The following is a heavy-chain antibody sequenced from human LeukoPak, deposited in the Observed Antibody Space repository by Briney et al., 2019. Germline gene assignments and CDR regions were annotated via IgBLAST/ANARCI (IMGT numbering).Heavy chain of an antibody. CDR1: GFTFSSYS. V-gene: IGHV3-21*01. CDR2: ISSSSSSYI. J-gene: IGHJ5*02. D-gene: IGHD3-3*01. Sequence: GGSLRLSCAASGFTFSSYSMNWVRQAPGKGLEWVSSISSSSSSYIYYADSVKGRFTISRDNAKNSLYLQMNSLRAEDTAVYYCARGDYDFWSGSSYNWFDPWGQGTLVTVSS. CDR3: ARGDYDFWSGSSYNWFDP.